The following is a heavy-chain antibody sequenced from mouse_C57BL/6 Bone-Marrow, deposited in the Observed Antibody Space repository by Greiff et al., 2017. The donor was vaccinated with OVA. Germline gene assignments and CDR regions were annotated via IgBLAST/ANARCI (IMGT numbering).Heavy chain of an antibody. V-gene: IGHV1-26*01. D-gene: IGHD2-5*01. CDR3: ASVGAYYSKGWFAY. J-gene: IGHJ3*01. Sequence: EVQLQQSGPELVKPGASVKISCKASGYTFTDYYMNWVKQSHGKSLEWIGAIIPNNGFTSYNQKFKGTATLTVDKSSSTADMELRSLTAEDSAVYYCASVGAYYSKGWFAYWGQGTLVTVSA. CDR1: GYTFTDYY. CDR2: IIPNNGFT.